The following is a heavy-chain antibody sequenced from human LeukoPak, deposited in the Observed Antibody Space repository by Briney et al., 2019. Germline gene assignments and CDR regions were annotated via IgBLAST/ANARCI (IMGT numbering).Heavy chain of an antibody. D-gene: IGHD2-15*01. J-gene: IGHJ4*02. CDR2: ISGSGGST. CDR1: GFTFSSYA. CDR3: AKDHGGSYYTFDY. V-gene: IGHV3-23*01. Sequence: GGSLRLSCAASGFTFSSYAMSWVRQAPGKGLEWVSAISGSGGSTYYADSVKGRFTISRDNSKITLYLQMNSLRAEDTAVYYCAKDHGGSYYTFDYWGQGTLVTVSS.